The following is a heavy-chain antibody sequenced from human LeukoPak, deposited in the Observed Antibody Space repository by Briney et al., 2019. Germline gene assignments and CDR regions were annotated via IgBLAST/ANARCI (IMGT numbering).Heavy chain of an antibody. CDR1: GFTVSGNY. D-gene: IGHD5-24*01. CDR3: ARGMDGYGPDAFDI. Sequence: GGSLRLSCAASGFTVSGNYMNWVRQAPGKGLEWVSVSGTYGRTQYADSVKGRFTISRDSSKNTLYLQINSLRVEDTAVYYCARGMDGYGPDAFDIWGQGTMVTVSS. J-gene: IGHJ3*02. CDR2: SGTYGRT. V-gene: IGHV3-53*01.